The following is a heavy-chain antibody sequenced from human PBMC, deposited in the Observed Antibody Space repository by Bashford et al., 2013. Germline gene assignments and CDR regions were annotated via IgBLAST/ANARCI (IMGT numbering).Heavy chain of an antibody. CDR3: ARSGVPTRYYETLTGGSDYDYCGMDV. D-gene: IGHD3-9*01. J-gene: IGHJ6*02. V-gene: IGHV1-2*02. Sequence: WVRQAPGQGLEWMGWINPNSGGTNIAQKFQGRITMTRDTSIGTAYMELSRLRSDDAAVYYCARSGVPTRYYETLTGGSDYDYCGMDVWGQGTTVTVSS. CDR2: INPNSGGT.